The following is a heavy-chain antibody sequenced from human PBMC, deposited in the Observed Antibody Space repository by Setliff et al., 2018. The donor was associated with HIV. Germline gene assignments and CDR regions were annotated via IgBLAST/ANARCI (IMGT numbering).Heavy chain of an antibody. V-gene: IGHV4-59*12. Sequence: PSETLSLTCTVSGGSISTYYWSWIRQPPGKGLEWIGYIYYTGNTNYNPSLKSRVTISIDTAKNSLYLLMDSLGVEDTAVYYCATGSYSSVWYGFDYWGQGTLVTVSS. CDR2: IYYTGNT. CDR1: GGSISTYY. D-gene: IGHD6-19*01. J-gene: IGHJ4*02. CDR3: ATGSYSSVWYGFDY.